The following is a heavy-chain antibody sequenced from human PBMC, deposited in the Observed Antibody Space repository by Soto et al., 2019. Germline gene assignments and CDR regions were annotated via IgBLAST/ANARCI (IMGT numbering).Heavy chain of an antibody. D-gene: IGHD1-26*01. V-gene: IGHV3-30*18. CDR1: GFSFTTYV. J-gene: IGHJ3*02. CDR3: AKGLLAIVGTTLPRDAFNI. Sequence: LRLSCAASGFSFTTYVMHWVRQAPGKGLEWVAVISHDGSYKYYGDAVKGRSTISRDTSKNAVYLEMNSLRPEDTAVYYCAKGLLAIVGTTLPRDAFNIWGQGTMVTVSS. CDR2: ISHDGSYK.